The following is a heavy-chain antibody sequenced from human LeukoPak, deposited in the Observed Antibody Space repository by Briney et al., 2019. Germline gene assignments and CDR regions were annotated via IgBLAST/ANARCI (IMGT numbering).Heavy chain of an antibody. Sequence: GGSLRLSCAASGFTFSSYWMHWVRQAPGKGLVWVSRINSDGNSTTYADSVKGRFTISRDNAKNTLYLQMNSLRAEDTAVYYCARGPLSGSYGGWGQGTLVTVSS. CDR2: INSDGNST. J-gene: IGHJ4*02. V-gene: IGHV3-74*01. D-gene: IGHD1-26*01. CDR3: ARGPLSGSYGG. CDR1: GFTFSSYW.